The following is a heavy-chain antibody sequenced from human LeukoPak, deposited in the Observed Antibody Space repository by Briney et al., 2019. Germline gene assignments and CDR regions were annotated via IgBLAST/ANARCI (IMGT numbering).Heavy chain of an antibody. J-gene: IGHJ5*02. D-gene: IGHD6-13*01. CDR3: ARESIPIAAAGTWFDP. CDR2: IYTSGST. CDR1: GGSISSYY. Sequence: SETLSLTCTVSGGSISSYYWSWIRQPAGKGLEWIGRIYTSGSTNYNPSLKSRVTMSVDTSKNQFSLKLSSVTAADTAVYYCARESIPIAAAGTWFDPWGQGTLVTVSS. V-gene: IGHV4-4*07.